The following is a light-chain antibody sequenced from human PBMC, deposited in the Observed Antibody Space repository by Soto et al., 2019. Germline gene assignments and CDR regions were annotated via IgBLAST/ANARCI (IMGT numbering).Light chain of an antibody. V-gene: IGLV2-14*01. CDR3: SSYISSSTYV. CDR1: SCDIGRYNY. CDR2: DVS. J-gene: IGLJ1*01. Sequence: QSVLTQPASVSGSPGQSITISCTGTSCDIGRYNYVSWYQQYPGKAPKFMIYDVSNRPSGVSNRFSGSKSGNTASLTISGLQAEDEADYYCSSYISSSTYVFGTGTKVTVL.